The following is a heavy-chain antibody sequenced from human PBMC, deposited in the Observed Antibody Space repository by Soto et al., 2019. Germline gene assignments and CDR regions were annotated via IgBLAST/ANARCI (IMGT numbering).Heavy chain of an antibody. V-gene: IGHV3-23*01. Sequence: PGGSLRLSCAASGFTFSSYAMSWARQAPGKGLEWVSAISGSGGSTYYADSVKGRFTISRDNSKNTLYLQMNGLRAEDTAVYYCAKGHHSSSWPLPGAYYYYGMDVWGQGTTVTVSS. CDR1: GFTFSSYA. D-gene: IGHD6-13*01. CDR2: ISGSGGST. J-gene: IGHJ6*02. CDR3: AKGHHSSSWPLPGAYYYYGMDV.